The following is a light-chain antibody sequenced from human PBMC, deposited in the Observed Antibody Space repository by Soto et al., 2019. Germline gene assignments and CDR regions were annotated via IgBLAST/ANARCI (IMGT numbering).Light chain of an antibody. V-gene: IGKV3-11*01. J-gene: IGKJ4*01. CDR1: QSVSSY. CDR3: QQRSNGPLT. Sequence: EIVLTQSPATLSLSPGERATLSCRASQSVSSYLAWYQQKPGQAPRLLIYDASNRATGIPARFSGSGSGTDFTLTISSLEPEDFAVYYCQQRSNGPLTFGGGPRWRSN. CDR2: DAS.